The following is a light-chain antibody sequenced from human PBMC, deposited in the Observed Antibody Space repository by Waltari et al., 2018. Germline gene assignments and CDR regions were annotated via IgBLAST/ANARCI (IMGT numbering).Light chain of an antibody. Sequence: DIQMTQSPSFLSASVGERVTITCRASQSIGNHLNWFQQKPGKAPKVLIYAASSLQSGVPSRFSGSGSGTDFTLTISSLQPEDFATYYCQQYHNLPPTFGGGTKVEIK. CDR3: QQYHNLPPT. J-gene: IGKJ4*01. CDR1: QSIGNH. V-gene: IGKV1-39*01. CDR2: AAS.